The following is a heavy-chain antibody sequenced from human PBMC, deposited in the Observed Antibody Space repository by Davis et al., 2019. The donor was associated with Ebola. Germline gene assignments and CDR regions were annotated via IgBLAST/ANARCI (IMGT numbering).Heavy chain of an antibody. D-gene: IGHD6-19*01. J-gene: IGHJ4*02. Sequence: GESLKISCAASGFKFSGYTMHWVRQAPGKGLEWVGFISAKASGGTTENAASVKGRFTISRDDSKGIAYLQMNSLKSEDTAVYYCSRGGWQFAYWGQGTLVTVSS. CDR2: ISAKASGGTT. CDR1: GFKFSGYT. CDR3: SRGGWQFAY. V-gene: IGHV3-49*04.